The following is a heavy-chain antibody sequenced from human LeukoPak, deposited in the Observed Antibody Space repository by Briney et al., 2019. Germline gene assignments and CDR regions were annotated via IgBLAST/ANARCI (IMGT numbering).Heavy chain of an antibody. CDR2: INHSGDT. CDR3: AYSYGLGSFDY. V-gene: IGHV4-34*01. Sequence: SETLSLTCAVYGGSLSGYYWTWIRQSPGKGLEWIGEINHSGDTHYNPSLKSRVTISVDTSKNQFSLKLSSVTAADTAVYYCAYSYGLGSFDYWGQGTLVTVSS. CDR1: GGSLSGYY. J-gene: IGHJ4*02. D-gene: IGHD5-18*01.